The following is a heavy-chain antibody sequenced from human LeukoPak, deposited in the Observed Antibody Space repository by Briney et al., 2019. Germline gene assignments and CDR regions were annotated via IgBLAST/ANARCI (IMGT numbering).Heavy chain of an antibody. CDR2: INSDGSST. CDR3: AKKSWVAAAGYIDY. J-gene: IGHJ4*02. Sequence: GGSLRLSCAASGFTFSNYWMHWVRQVPGKGLFWVSRINSDGSSTTYADSVKGRITISRDNAKNTLYLQMNSLRAEDTAVYYCAKKSWVAAAGYIDYWGQGTLVTVSS. V-gene: IGHV3-74*01. CDR1: GFTFSNYW. D-gene: IGHD6-13*01.